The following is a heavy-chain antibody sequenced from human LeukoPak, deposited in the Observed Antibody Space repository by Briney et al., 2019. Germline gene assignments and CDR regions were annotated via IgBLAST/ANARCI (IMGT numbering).Heavy chain of an antibody. CDR1: GGSISSSSYY. V-gene: IGHV4-39*01. J-gene: IGHJ4*02. CDR3: ARYTTMVRGVIIKRVSGASVDY. CDR2: IYYSGST. Sequence: PSETLSLTCTVSGGSISSSSYYWGWIRQPPGRGLEWIGSIYYSGSTYYNPSLKSRVTISVDTSKNQFSLKLSSVTAADTAVYYCARYTTMVRGVIIKRVSGASVDYWGQGTLVTVSS. D-gene: IGHD3-10*01.